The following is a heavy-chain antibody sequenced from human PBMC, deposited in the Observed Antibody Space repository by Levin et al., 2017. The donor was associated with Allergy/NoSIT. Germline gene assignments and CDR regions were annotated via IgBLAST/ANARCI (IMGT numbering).Heavy chain of an antibody. V-gene: IGHV4-34*01. CDR2: IHQSGST. Sequence: SETLPLTCAVYGGSFSGWYWSWIRQTPGKGLEWLGDIHQSGSTTSNPSLSNRVTLLIDTSKNQFSLNLKSVTAADMGVYYCARGRAAKYFSTALLYWGQGTRVTVTS. CDR1: GGSFSGWY. D-gene: IGHD6-25*01. CDR3: ARGRAAKYFSTALLY. J-gene: IGHJ1*01.